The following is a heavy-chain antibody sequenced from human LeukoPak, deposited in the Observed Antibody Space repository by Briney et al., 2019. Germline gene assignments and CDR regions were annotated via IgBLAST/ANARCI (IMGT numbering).Heavy chain of an antibody. J-gene: IGHJ5*02. CDR3: ARDIVGATPLADKDWFDP. Sequence: SETLSLTCTVSGGSISSYYWSWIRQPAGKGLEWIGRIYTSGSTNYNPSLKSRVTMSVDTSKNQFSLKLSSVTAADTAVYYCARDIVGATPLADKDWFDPWGQGTLVTVSS. CDR2: IYTSGST. V-gene: IGHV4-4*07. CDR1: GGSISSYY. D-gene: IGHD1-26*01.